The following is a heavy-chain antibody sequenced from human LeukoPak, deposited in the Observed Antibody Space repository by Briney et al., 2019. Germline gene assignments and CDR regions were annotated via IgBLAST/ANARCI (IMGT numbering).Heavy chain of an antibody. CDR2: IIPIFGTA. CDR3: AAWIQLWSPGPDAFDI. CDR1: GGTFSSYA. D-gene: IGHD5-18*01. V-gene: IGHV1-69*13. Sequence: SVKVSCKASGGTFSSYAISWVRQAPGQGLEWMGGIIPIFGTANYAQKFQGRVTITADESTSTAYMELSSLRSEDTAVYCCAAWIQLWSPGPDAFDIWGQGTMVTVSS. J-gene: IGHJ3*02.